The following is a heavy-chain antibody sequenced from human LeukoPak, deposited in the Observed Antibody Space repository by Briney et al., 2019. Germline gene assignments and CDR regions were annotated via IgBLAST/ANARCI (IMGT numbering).Heavy chain of an antibody. V-gene: IGHV4-4*07. CDR1: GGSISSYY. CDR3: AREMSSGYYSVWFDP. D-gene: IGHD3-22*01. Sequence: SETLSLTCTVSGGSISSYYWSWIRQPAGKGLEWIGRIYTSGSTNYNPSLKSRVTISVDTSKNQFSLKLSSVTAADTAVYYCAREMSSGYYSVWFDPWGQGTLVTVSS. CDR2: IYTSGST. J-gene: IGHJ5*02.